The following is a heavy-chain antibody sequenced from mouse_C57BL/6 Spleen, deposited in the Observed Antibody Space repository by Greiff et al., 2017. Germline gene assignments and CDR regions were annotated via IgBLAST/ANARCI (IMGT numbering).Heavy chain of an antibody. Sequence: DVMLVESGGGLVQPGGSLNLSCAASGFTFSSYAMSWVRQTPEKRLEWVATISDGGSYTYYPDNVKGRFTISRDNAKNNLYLQMSRLKSEDTAMYYCARGNYGSTRYYFDYWGQGTTLTVSS. CDR3: ARGNYGSTRYYFDY. D-gene: IGHD1-1*01. CDR2: ISDGGSYT. J-gene: IGHJ2*01. V-gene: IGHV5-4*03. CDR1: GFTFSSYA.